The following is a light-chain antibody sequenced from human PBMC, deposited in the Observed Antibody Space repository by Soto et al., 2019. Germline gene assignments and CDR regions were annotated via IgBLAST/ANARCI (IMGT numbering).Light chain of an antibody. CDR1: QGISSY. CDR3: QQANSFPFT. J-gene: IGKJ3*01. V-gene: IGKV1-8*01. Sequence: AIRMTQSPSSFSASTGDRVTITCRASQGISSYLAWYQQKPGKAPKLLIYAASTLQSGVPSRFSGSGSGTDFTLTISCLQSEDFATYYCQQANSFPFTFGPGTTLDIK. CDR2: AAS.